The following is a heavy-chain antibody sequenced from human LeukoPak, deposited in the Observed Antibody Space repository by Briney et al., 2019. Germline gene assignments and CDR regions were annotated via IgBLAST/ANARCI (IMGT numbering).Heavy chain of an antibody. Sequence: GGSLRLSCAASGFTVSTNHMSWVRQAPGKGLDWVSVSYGGGNTHYADSVKGRFTISRDNSKNTLFLQMNSLRAEDTAAYYCARDRGYLGNWGQGTLVTVSS. CDR2: SYGGGNT. D-gene: IGHD3-10*01. CDR1: GFTVSTNH. CDR3: ARDRGYLGN. V-gene: IGHV3-66*01. J-gene: IGHJ4*02.